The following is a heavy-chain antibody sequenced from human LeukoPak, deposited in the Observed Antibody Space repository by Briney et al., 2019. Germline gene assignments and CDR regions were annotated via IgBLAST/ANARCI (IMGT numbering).Heavy chain of an antibody. J-gene: IGHJ4*02. D-gene: IGHD3-10*02. CDR2: IYYSGST. CDR3: ASSYYYVLDY. V-gene: IGHV4-31*03. CDR1: RGSISNADYY. Sequence: SQTLSLTCTVSRGSISNADYYWSWIRQHPGKGLEWIGYIYYSGSTYYNPSLKSRVTISVDTSKNQFSLKLSSVTAADTAVYYCASSYYYVLDYWGQGTLVTVSS.